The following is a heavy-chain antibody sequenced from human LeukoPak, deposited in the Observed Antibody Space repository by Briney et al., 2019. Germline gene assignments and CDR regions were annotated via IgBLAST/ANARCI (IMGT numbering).Heavy chain of an antibody. CDR3: AKGLFSAYDKYLDS. J-gene: IGHJ4*02. CDR2: ISDTGRDI. V-gene: IGHV3-21*04. D-gene: IGHD5-12*01. Sequence: PGGSLRLSCAGSGFAFESFTMTWVRQAPGKGLEWVSLISDTGRDINYADSVRGRFTISRDNTKNSLFLQMYSLRVEDTAIYYCAKGLFSAYDKYLDSWGQGTLVTVSS. CDR1: GFAFESFT.